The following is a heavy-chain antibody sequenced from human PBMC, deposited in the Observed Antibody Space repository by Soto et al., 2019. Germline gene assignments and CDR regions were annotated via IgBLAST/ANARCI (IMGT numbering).Heavy chain of an antibody. CDR2: IKQDGSEK. D-gene: IGHD3-22*01. CDR1: GCNFSSYF. J-gene: IGHJ6*02. V-gene: IGHV3-7*03. CDR3: ARDPGNYYDSSGLDV. Sequence: GGSKRLPRTAAGCNFSSYFMSWVRQAPGKGLEWVANIKQDGSEKYYVDSVKGRFTISRDNAKNSLYLQMNSLRAEDTAVYYCARDPGNYYDSSGLDVWGQGTTVPVSS.